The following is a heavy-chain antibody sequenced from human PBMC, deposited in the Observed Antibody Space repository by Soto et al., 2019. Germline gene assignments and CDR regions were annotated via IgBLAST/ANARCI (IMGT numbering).Heavy chain of an antibody. Sequence: QVQLVQSGAEVKKPGASVKVSCKASGYTFTNYGINWVRQAPGQGLEWLGWVSAYTGERRYAQRVQARVIMTTDTSRTTAYMELRSLRSDDTAVYYCSRGTSIPASGDYWGQGTLVTVSS. D-gene: IGHD6-6*01. V-gene: IGHV1-18*01. J-gene: IGHJ4*01. CDR2: VSAYTGER. CDR1: GYTFTNYG. CDR3: SRGTSIPASGDY.